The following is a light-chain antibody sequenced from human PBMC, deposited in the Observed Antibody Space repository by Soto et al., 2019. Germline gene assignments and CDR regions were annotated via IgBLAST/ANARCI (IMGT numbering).Light chain of an antibody. CDR2: EVN. J-gene: IGLJ1*01. CDR1: STDVGGYNY. CDR3: GSYTSTDTPFV. V-gene: IGLV2-14*01. Sequence: QSALAQPSSVSGSPGQSITISCTGTSTDVGGYNYVSWYQHHPGKGPKLIIYEVNKRPSGVSDRFSGSKSGNKASLTISNLEAEDESDYYCGSYTSTDTPFVFGTGTKVTV.